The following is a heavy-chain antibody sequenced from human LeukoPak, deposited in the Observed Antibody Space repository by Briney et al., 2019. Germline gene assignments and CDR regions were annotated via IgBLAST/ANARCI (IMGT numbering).Heavy chain of an antibody. CDR2: INWNGGST. CDR3: AKDGRPGYCSGGSCESYYYYMDV. J-gene: IGHJ6*03. Sequence: GGSLRLSCAASGFTFGNYGMSWVRQAPGKGLEWVSGINWNGGSTGYADSVEGRFTISRDNAKNSQYLQMNSLRVEDTAVYYCAKDGRPGYCSGGSCESYYYYMDVWGKGTTVTISS. V-gene: IGHV3-20*04. D-gene: IGHD2-15*01. CDR1: GFTFGNYG.